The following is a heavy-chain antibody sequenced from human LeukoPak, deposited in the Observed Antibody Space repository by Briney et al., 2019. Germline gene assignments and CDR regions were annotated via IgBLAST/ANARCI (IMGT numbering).Heavy chain of an antibody. J-gene: IGHJ4*02. CDR1: GYXFTGYY. CDR2: INPNSGGT. V-gene: IGHV1-2*02. CDR3: ARVRSSGHDY. D-gene: IGHD3-22*01. Sequence: ASVKVSCKASGYXFTGYYIHWVRQAPGQGLEWMGWINPNSGGTNYAQKFQGRVTMTRDTSISTAYMELSRLRSDDTAVYYCARVRSSGHDYWGQGTLVTVSS.